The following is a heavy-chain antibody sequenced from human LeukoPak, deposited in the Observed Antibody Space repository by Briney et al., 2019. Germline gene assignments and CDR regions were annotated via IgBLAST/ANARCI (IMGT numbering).Heavy chain of an antibody. Sequence: SETLSLTCTVSGGSISSYYCSWIRQPAGKELEWIGRIYTSGSTNYNPSLKSRVTMSVDTSKNQFSLKLSSVTAADTAVYYCARLYYYGSGNAFDIWGQGTMVTVSS. J-gene: IGHJ3*02. CDR3: ARLYYYGSGNAFDI. D-gene: IGHD3-10*01. V-gene: IGHV4-4*07. CDR2: IYTSGST. CDR1: GGSISSYY.